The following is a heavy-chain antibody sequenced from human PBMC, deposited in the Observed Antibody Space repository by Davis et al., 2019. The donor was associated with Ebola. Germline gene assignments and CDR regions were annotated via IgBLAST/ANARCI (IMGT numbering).Heavy chain of an antibody. Sequence: SVKVSCKASGFTFSNSAVQWVRQARGQRLEWMGWILVGSGNTNYAQKFQERVTITRDMSTSTAYMELISLRSEDTAIYYCATENEMCTTGDAFDIWGQGTLLTVSP. CDR2: ILVGSGNT. CDR1: GFTFSNSA. CDR3: ATENEMCTTGDAFDI. V-gene: IGHV1-58*01. D-gene: IGHD1-1*01. J-gene: IGHJ3*02.